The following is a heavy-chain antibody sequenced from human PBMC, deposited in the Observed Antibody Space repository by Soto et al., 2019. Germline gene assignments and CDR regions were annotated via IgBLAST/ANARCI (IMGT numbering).Heavy chain of an antibody. J-gene: IGHJ4*02. D-gene: IGHD3-10*01. CDR3: TRGGPYGSGIPRNKPKVRFDV. CDR1: GGSINTSY. Sequence: QVQLRESGPGLVKPSETLSLSCTVSGGSINTSYWTWIRQPPGKGLEWIGYIGNTGSANYNPSLKSRVTMSVDTSKNQVFLRLTSVTAADTAVYYCTRGGPYGSGIPRNKPKVRFDVWGQETLVTVSS. V-gene: IGHV4-59*01. CDR2: IGNTGSA.